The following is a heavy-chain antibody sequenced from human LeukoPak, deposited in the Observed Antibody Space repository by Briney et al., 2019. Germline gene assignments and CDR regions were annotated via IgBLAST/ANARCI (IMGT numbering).Heavy chain of an antibody. CDR3: ARDQRVTGRPDIDY. CDR2: ISSDGSST. D-gene: IGHD6-6*01. Sequence: LAGGSLRLSCAASGFTFRNHWMHWVRQTPGKGLVWVSRISSDGSSTTYADSVKGRFTISRDNAKNTLYLQMNNLRAEDTAMYYCARDQRVTGRPDIDYWGQGTLVIV. J-gene: IGHJ4*02. V-gene: IGHV3-74*03. CDR1: GFTFRNHW.